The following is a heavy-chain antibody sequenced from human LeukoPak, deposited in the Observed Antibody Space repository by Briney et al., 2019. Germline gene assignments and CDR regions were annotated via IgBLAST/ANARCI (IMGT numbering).Heavy chain of an antibody. CDR2: ISGSGGST. Sequence: GGSLRLSCVGSGFIFRSYAVTWVRQAPGKGLEWVSAISGSGGSTYYVDSVKGRFTISRDNSKNTLYLQMNSLRAEDTAVYYCASAPYYYYMDVWGKGTTVTVSS. CDR3: ASAPYYYYMDV. CDR1: GFIFRSYA. V-gene: IGHV3-23*01. J-gene: IGHJ6*03.